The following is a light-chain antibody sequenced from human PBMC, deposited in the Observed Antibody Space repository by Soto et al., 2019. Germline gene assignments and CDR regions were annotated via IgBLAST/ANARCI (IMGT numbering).Light chain of an antibody. CDR3: QQYPTWPLT. Sequence: EIVMTQSPATLSVSPGERAILSCRASQSVSTNLAWYQQKPGQAPRLLIYGASTRATGLPARFSGSGSGTEFTLTISSLQSEDFAVYYCQQYPTWPLTFGGGTKVEIK. V-gene: IGKV3-15*01. CDR2: GAS. J-gene: IGKJ4*01. CDR1: QSVSTN.